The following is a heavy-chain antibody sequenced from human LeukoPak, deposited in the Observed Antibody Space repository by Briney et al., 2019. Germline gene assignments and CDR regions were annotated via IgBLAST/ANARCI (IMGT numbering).Heavy chain of an antibody. CDR3: ARPGGYYYYYMDV. V-gene: IGHV3-11*04. D-gene: IGHD3-16*01. CDR2: ISSSGSTI. J-gene: IGHJ6*03. CDR1: EFTLSDYY. Sequence: GGSLRLSCAASEFTLSDYYMSWVRQAPGKGLEWVSYISSSGSTIYYADSVKGRFTISRDNAKNSLYLQMNNLRAEDTAVYYCARPGGYYYYYMDVWGKGTTVTVSS.